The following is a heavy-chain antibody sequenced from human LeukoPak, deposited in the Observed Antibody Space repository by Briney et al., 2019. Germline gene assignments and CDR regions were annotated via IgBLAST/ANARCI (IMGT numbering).Heavy chain of an antibody. CDR3: AKARRIAVAGTYFDY. Sequence: ASVKVSFKVSGYTLTELSMHWVRQAPGKGLEGMGGFDPEDGETIYAQKFQGRVTITEDTSTDTAYMELSSLRSEDTAVYYCAKARRIAVAGTYFDYWGQGTLVTVSS. D-gene: IGHD6-19*01. CDR1: GYTLTELS. V-gene: IGHV1-24*01. J-gene: IGHJ4*02. CDR2: FDPEDGET.